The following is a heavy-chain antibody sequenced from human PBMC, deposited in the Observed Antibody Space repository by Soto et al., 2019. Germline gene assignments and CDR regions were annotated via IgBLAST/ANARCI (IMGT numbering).Heavy chain of an antibody. D-gene: IGHD2-21*02. CDR2: IIPILGIA. CDR1: GGTFSSYT. Sequence: QVQLVQSGAEVKKPGSSVKVSCKASGGTFSSYTISWVRQAPGQGLEWMGRIIPILGIANYAQKFQGRVRLTADKSTTTGYMGRRSLRCEDTAVYYCARDDGLAYCGGDCYSWGQGTLVTVSS. CDR3: ARDDGLAYCGGDCYS. J-gene: IGHJ4*02. V-gene: IGHV1-69*02.